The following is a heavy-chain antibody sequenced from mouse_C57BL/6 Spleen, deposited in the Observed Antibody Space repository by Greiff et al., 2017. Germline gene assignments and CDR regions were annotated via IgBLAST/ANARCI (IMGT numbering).Heavy chain of an antibody. CDR2: INPSSGYT. J-gene: IGHJ2*01. Sequence: VKLMESGAELARPGASVKMSCKASGYTFTSYTMHWVKQRPGQGLEWIGYINPSSGYTKYNQKFKDKATLTADKSSSTAYMQLSRLTAEDSAVYYCARSGDGYDGDYWGQGATLTVSS. V-gene: IGHV1-4*01. CDR3: ARSGDGYDGDY. D-gene: IGHD2-2*01. CDR1: GYTFTSYT.